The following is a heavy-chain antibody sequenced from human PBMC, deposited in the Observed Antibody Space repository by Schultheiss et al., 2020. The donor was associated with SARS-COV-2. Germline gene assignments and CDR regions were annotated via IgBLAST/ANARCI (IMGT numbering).Heavy chain of an antibody. Sequence: SETLSLTCTVSGGSVSSGSYYWSWIRQPPWKGLEWIGEINHSGSTNYNPSLKSRVTISVDTSKNQFSLKLSSVTAADTAVYYCATLTYSRATGWGQGTLVTVSS. D-gene: IGHD6-13*01. V-gene: IGHV4-61*01. CDR1: GGSVSSGSYY. J-gene: IGHJ4*02. CDR3: ATLTYSRATG. CDR2: INHSGST.